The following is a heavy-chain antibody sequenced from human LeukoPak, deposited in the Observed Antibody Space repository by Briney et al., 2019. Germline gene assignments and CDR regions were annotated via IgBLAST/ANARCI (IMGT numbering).Heavy chain of an antibody. Sequence: GGSLRLSRAASGFTFSDYYMSWIRQAPGKGLEWGSYISSSGSTIYYADSVKGRFTISRDNAKNSLYLQMNSLRAEDTAVYYCARSLYSGSYFDFDYWGQGTLVTVSS. CDR3: ARSLYSGSYFDFDY. CDR2: ISSSGSTI. CDR1: GFTFSDYY. V-gene: IGHV3-11*04. D-gene: IGHD1-26*01. J-gene: IGHJ4*02.